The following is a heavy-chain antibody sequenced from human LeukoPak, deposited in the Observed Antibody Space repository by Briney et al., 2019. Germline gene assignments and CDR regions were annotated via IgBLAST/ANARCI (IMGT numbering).Heavy chain of an antibody. CDR1: GFTVSSNY. CDR2: IYSGGST. Sequence: GGSLRLSCAASGFTVSSNYMSWVRQAPGKGLEWVSVIYSGGSTYYADSVKGRFTICRDNSKNTLYLQMNSLRAEDTAVYYCARGPGGNAFDIWGQGTMVTVSS. J-gene: IGHJ3*02. D-gene: IGHD3-16*01. V-gene: IGHV3-53*01. CDR3: ARGPGGNAFDI.